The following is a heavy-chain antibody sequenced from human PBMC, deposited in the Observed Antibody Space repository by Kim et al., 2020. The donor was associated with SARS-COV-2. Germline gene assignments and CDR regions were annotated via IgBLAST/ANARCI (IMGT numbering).Heavy chain of an antibody. J-gene: IGHJ3*02. CDR2: TYFRSKWYN. D-gene: IGHD6-6*01. Sequence: SQTLSLTCAISGDSVSSNSAAWNWIRLSPSRGLEWLGRTYFRSKWYNDFAVSLKSRISINPDTAKNHFSLHLNSVTPEDTAVYYCARSQYSSPPRHGFDIWGQGTMVTVSS. CDR3: ARSQYSSPPRHGFDI. V-gene: IGHV6-1*01. CDR1: GDSVSSNSAA.